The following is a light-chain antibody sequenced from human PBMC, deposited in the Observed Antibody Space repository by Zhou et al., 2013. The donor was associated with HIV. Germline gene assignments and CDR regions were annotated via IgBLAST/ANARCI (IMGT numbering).Light chain of an antibody. CDR3: QQYGGSPWT. J-gene: IGKJ1*01. Sequence: EIVLTQSPGTLSLSPGERATLSCRASQSMSSSYLAWYQQKRGQAPRLLIYGASSRATGIPDKFTGSGSGTDFTFTIARLEPEDFAVYYCQQYGGSPWTFGQGTKVDIK. CDR1: QSMSSSY. V-gene: IGKV3-20*01. CDR2: GAS.